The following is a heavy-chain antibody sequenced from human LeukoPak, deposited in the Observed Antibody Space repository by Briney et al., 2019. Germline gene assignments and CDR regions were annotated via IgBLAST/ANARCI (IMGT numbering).Heavy chain of an antibody. Sequence: GGSLRLSCAASGFTFSSYGMHWVRQAPGKGLEWVAMIWYDGRNTYYADSVKGRFTISRDNSKNTLFLRMDSLRAEDTAVYYCARDRSTTHFDYWGQGTLVTVSS. V-gene: IGHV3-33*01. CDR3: ARDRSTTHFDY. D-gene: IGHD5/OR15-5a*01. CDR2: IWYDGRNT. CDR1: GFTFSSYG. J-gene: IGHJ4*02.